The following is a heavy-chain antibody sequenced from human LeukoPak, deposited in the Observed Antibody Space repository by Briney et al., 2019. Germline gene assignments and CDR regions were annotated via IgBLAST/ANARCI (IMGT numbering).Heavy chain of an antibody. J-gene: IGHJ2*01. CDR1: GFTFRDYW. CDR3: ARVVEYCSSTGCNYWYFDL. D-gene: IGHD2-2*01. CDR2: INTDGTST. Sequence: GGSLRLSCAASGFTFRDYWIHWVRQAPGKGLVWVSRINTDGTSTTYADSVRGRFTISRDNAKNTLYLQMNSLRAEDTAVYYCARVVEYCSSTGCNYWYFDLWGRGTLVTVSS. V-gene: IGHV3-74*01.